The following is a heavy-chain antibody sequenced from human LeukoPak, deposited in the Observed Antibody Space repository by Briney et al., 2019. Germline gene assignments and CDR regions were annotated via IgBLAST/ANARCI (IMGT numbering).Heavy chain of an antibody. J-gene: IGHJ4*02. CDR3: AKGSYYDISGYSEFDY. D-gene: IGHD3-22*01. CDR1: GFTFSSHA. Sequence: GGSLRLSCAASGFTFSSHAMNWVRQAPGKGLKWVSTLSGGGGSTYYADSVKGRFTISRDNSKNTLYVQMNSLRVEDTAVYYCAKGSYYDISGYSEFDYWGQGTLVTVSS. V-gene: IGHV3-23*01. CDR2: LSGGGGST.